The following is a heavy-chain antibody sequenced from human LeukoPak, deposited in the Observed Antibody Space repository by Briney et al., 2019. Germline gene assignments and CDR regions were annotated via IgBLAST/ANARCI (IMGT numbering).Heavy chain of an antibody. J-gene: IGHJ4*02. CDR1: GFTFSSYA. CDR2: ISGSGGST. D-gene: IGHD6-13*01. Sequence: QAGGSLRLSCAASGFTFSSYAMSWVRQTPGKGLEWVSAISGSGGSTYYADSVKGRFTISRDNSKNTLYLQMNSLRAEDTAVYYCAKDPSSSWPLWIFDYWGQGTLVTVSS. CDR3: AKDPSSSWPLWIFDY. V-gene: IGHV3-23*01.